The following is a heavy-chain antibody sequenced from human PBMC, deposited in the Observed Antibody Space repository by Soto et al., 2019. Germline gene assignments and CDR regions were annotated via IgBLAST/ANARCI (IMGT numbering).Heavy chain of an antibody. CDR1: GGSFRGYY. D-gene: IGHD2-15*01. J-gene: IGHJ6*03. CDR3: ARGWDIVVVVAGMADYMDV. Sequence: PSKTLYHTCSVYGGSFRGYYWSWILEPPGKGLEWIGEINHSGSTNHNPSLKSRVTISVDTSKNQFSLKLSSVTAADTAVYYCARGWDIVVVVAGMADYMDVWGKGTTVT. CDR2: INHSGST. V-gene: IGHV4-34*01.